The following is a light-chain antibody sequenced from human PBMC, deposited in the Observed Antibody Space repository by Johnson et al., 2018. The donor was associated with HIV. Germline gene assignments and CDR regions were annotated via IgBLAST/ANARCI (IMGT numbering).Light chain of an antibody. Sequence: QSVLTQPPSVSAAPGQKVTISCSGSSSNIGKNYVSWYQQLPGTAPKLLVYDNNRRPSGIPDRFSGSKSGTSATLGITGLQTGDEADYYCGTWDSSLSAGGANYVFGTVNKVTVL. CDR3: GTWDSSLSAGGANYV. CDR2: DNN. V-gene: IGLV1-51*01. J-gene: IGLJ1*01. CDR1: SSNIGKNY.